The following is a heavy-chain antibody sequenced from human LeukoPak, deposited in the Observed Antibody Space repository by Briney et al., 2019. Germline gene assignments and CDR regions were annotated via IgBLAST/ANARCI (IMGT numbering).Heavy chain of an antibody. J-gene: IGHJ4*02. D-gene: IGHD6-19*01. CDR3: ARFHQYTSGDY. CDR2: ISQSSSNI. V-gene: IGHV3-21*01. CDR1: GFTFSSYH. Sequence: GGSLRLSCAASGFTFSSYHMDWVRQAPGKGLEWVSSISQSSSNIYYADSIKGRFTISRDNAKNSLYLQLNSLRAEDTAVYYCARFHQYTSGDYWGQGTLVTVSS.